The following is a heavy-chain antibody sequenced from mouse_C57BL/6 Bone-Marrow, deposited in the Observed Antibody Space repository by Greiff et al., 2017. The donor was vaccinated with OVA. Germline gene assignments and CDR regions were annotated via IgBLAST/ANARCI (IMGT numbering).Heavy chain of an antibody. D-gene: IGHD1-1*01. CDR2: ISYDGSN. V-gene: IGHV3-6*01. CDR3: ARRDYYGRDWYFDV. Sequence: EVKLEESGPGLVKPSQSLSLTCSVTGYSITSGYYWNWIRQFPGNKLEWMGYISYDGSNNYNPSLKNRISITRDTSKNQFFLKFNSVTTEDTATYYCARRDYYGRDWYFDVWGTGTTVTVSS. J-gene: IGHJ1*03. CDR1: GYSITSGYY.